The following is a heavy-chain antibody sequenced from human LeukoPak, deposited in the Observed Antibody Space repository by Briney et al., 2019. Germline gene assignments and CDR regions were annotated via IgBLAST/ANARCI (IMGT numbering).Heavy chain of an antibody. Sequence: ASVKVSCKASGYTFTSYDINWVRQAPGQGLEWMGWISGYNGNTNYVQKFRGRITMTTDTSTSTAYLHLRSLSSDDTALYYCARDLSLGRHDDGEPFDSWGQGTLVTVSS. V-gene: IGHV1-18*01. CDR2: ISGYNGNT. CDR1: GYTFTSYD. J-gene: IGHJ4*02. D-gene: IGHD4-17*01. CDR3: ARDLSLGRHDDGEPFDS.